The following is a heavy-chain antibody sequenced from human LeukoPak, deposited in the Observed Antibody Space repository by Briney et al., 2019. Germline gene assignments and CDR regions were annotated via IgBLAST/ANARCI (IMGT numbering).Heavy chain of an antibody. D-gene: IGHD1-26*01. CDR2: ISISSTYI. CDR3: ARGRGTYSSFSYFDY. CDR1: GFTFISYS. J-gene: IGHJ4*02. V-gene: IGHV3-21*01. Sequence: GGSLRLSCAASGFTFISYSMNWVRQAPGKGLEWLSSISISSTYIYYADSVKGRFVISRDNTKNSLYLQMNDLRAEDTAEYYCARGRGTYSSFSYFDYWGQGTLVIVSS.